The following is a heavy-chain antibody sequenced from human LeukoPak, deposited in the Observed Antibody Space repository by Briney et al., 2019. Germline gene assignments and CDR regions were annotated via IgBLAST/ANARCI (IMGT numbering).Heavy chain of an antibody. CDR3: APRVVGSAPFDY. Sequence: GGTLRLSCAASGFTFSSYGMSWVRQAPGKGLEWVSAISGSTGRTYYADSVKGRFTISRDNSKNTLYLQMNNLRAEDTAVYYCAPRVVGSAPFDYWGQGTLVTVSS. CDR2: ISGSTGRT. V-gene: IGHV3-23*01. CDR1: GFTFSSYG. J-gene: IGHJ4*02. D-gene: IGHD2-15*01.